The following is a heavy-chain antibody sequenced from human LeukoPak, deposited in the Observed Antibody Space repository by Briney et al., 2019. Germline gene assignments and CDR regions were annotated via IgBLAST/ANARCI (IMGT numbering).Heavy chain of an antibody. Sequence: SETLSLTCAVSGXSVSSSTYSWSWIRQPPGKGLECIAYIYYNGRTTYNPSLKSRVTISLDTSKNQFSLRLSSVTDADTALYYCASDYGSGSWRFDYWGQGTLATVSS. CDR3: ASDYGSGSWRFDY. V-gene: IGHV4-61*01. J-gene: IGHJ4*02. CDR1: GXSVSSSTYS. CDR2: IYYNGRT. D-gene: IGHD3-10*01.